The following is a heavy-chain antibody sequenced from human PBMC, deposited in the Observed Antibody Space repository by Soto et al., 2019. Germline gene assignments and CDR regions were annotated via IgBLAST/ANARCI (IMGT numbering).Heavy chain of an antibody. CDR1: GFTFSSYA. CDR3: ARDLFDSSGYYSRRYYYYGMDV. V-gene: IGHV3-30-3*01. Sequence: GGSLRLSCAASGFTFSSYAMHWVRQAPGKGLEWVAVISYDGSNKYYADSVKGRFTISRDNSKNTLYLQMNSLRAEDTAVYYCARDLFDSSGYYSRRYYYYGMDVWGQGTTVTVSS. D-gene: IGHD3-22*01. CDR2: ISYDGSNK. J-gene: IGHJ6*02.